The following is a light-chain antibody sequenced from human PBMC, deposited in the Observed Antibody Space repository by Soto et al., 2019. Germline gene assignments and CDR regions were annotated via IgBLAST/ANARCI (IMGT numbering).Light chain of an antibody. CDR2: DAS. V-gene: IGKV1-5*01. CDR3: HQYNYYRPT. CDR1: QPISTW. J-gene: IGKJ1*01. Sequence: DIQVTQSPSTLSASVGDRVTITCRASQPISTWLAWYQEKPGKAPKLLIYDASSLEGGVPSRFSGSGSGTEFTHTISSLQPDDFATYYCHQYNYYRPTFGQGTKVDIK.